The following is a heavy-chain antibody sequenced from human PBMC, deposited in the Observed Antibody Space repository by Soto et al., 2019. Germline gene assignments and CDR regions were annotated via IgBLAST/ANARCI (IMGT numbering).Heavy chain of an antibody. Sequence: QVQLQQWGAGLLKPSETLSLTCAVYGGSFSGYYWSWIRQPPGKGLEWIGEINHSGSTNYDPSLKRRXXIXVXXSKNQFSLKLSSVPAADTAVYYCARWDTGVNWFDPWGQGTLVTVSS. CDR1: GGSFSGYY. CDR3: ARWDTGVNWFDP. D-gene: IGHD3-10*01. CDR2: INHSGST. J-gene: IGHJ5*02. V-gene: IGHV4-34*01.